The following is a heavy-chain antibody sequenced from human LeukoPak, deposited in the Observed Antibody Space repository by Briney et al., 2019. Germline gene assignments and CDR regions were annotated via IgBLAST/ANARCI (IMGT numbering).Heavy chain of an antibody. CDR3: ARKYYYDSSGYIY. J-gene: IGHJ4*02. CDR2: ISSSSSTI. CDR1: GFTFSSYN. Sequence: PGGSLRLSCAASGFTFSSYNMNWVRQAPGKGLEWVSYISSSSSTIYYADSVKGRFTISRDNAKNSLYLQMNSLRDEDTAVYYCARKYYYDSSGYIYWGQGTLVTVSS. D-gene: IGHD3-22*01. V-gene: IGHV3-48*02.